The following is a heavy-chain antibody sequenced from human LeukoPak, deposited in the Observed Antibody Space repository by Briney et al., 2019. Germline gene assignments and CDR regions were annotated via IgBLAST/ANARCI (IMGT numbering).Heavy chain of an antibody. CDR3: ARSVAGKVDY. D-gene: IGHD6-19*01. CDR1: GGSFSGYY. CDR2: INHSGST. Sequence: SETLSLTCAVYGGSFSGYYWSWIRQPPGKGLEWIGEINHSGSTNYNPSLKSRVTISVDTSKNQFSLKLSPVTAADTAVYYCARSVAGKVDYWGQGTLVTVSS. J-gene: IGHJ4*02. V-gene: IGHV4-34*01.